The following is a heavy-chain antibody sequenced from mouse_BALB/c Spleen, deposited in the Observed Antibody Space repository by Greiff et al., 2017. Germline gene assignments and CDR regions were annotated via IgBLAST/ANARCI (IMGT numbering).Heavy chain of an antibody. CDR2: IWRGGST. V-gene: IGHV2-6-4*01. CDR3: ARNLYYGSSYAMDY. CDR1: GFSLSRYS. J-gene: IGHJ4*01. Sequence: VQLQQSGPGLVAPSQSLSITCTVSGFSLSRYSVHWVRQPPGKGLEWLGMIWRGGSTDYNSALKSRLSISKDNSKSQVFLKMNSLQTDDTAMYYCARNLYYGSSYAMDYWGQGTSVTVSS. D-gene: IGHD1-1*01.